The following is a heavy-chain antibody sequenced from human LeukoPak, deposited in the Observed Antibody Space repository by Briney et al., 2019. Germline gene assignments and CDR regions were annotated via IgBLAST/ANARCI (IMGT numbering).Heavy chain of an antibody. Sequence: SETLSLTCTVPGGSISSYYWSWIRQPPGKGLEWIGYIYYSGSTNYNPSLKSRVTMSVDTSKNQFSLKLSSVTAADTAVYYCARLPGAYDSSGYYPIYYYGMDVWGQGTTVTVSS. D-gene: IGHD3-22*01. CDR2: IYYSGST. J-gene: IGHJ6*02. V-gene: IGHV4-59*08. CDR1: GGSISSYY. CDR3: ARLPGAYDSSGYYPIYYYGMDV.